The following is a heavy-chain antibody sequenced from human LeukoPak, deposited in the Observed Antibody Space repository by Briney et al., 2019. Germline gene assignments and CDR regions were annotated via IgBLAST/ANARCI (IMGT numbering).Heavy chain of an antibody. CDR3: AREGAGYSSEWARFDP. CDR2: IYYSGST. Sequence: SETLSLTCTVSGGSISSSSYYWGWIRQPPGKWLEWIGSIYYSGSTYYNPSLKSRVTISVDTSKNQFSLKLSSVTAADTAVYYCAREGAGYSSEWARFDPWGQGTLVTVSS. J-gene: IGHJ5*02. D-gene: IGHD6-19*01. CDR1: GGSISSSSYY. V-gene: IGHV4-39*02.